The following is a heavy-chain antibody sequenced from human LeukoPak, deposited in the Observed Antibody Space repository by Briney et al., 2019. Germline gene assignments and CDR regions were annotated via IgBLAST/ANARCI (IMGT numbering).Heavy chain of an antibody. D-gene: IGHD3-22*01. J-gene: IGHJ4*02. CDR2: IYYSGST. Sequence: PSETLSLTCTVSGGPISSYYWSWIRQPPGKGLEWIGYIYYSGSTNYNPSLKSRVTISVDTSKNQFSLKLSSVTAADTAVYYCARATWLPVGLYYYDSSGYYYYFDYWGQGTLVTVSS. CDR3: ARATWLPVGLYYYDSSGYYYYFDY. CDR1: GGPISSYY. V-gene: IGHV4-59*01.